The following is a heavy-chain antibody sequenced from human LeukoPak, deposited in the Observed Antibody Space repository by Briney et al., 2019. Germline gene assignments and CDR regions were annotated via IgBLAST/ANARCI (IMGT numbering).Heavy chain of an antibody. CDR3: ARDLVWAAAGNY. J-gene: IGHJ4*02. V-gene: IGHV1-8*02. CDR1: GYTFTGYY. D-gene: IGHD6-13*01. CDR2: MNPNSGNT. Sequence: ASVKVSCKASGYTFTGYYMHWVRQATGQGLEWMGWMNPNSGNTGYAQKFQGRVTMTRNTSISTAYMELSSLRSEDTAVYYCARDLVWAAAGNYWGQGTLVTVSS.